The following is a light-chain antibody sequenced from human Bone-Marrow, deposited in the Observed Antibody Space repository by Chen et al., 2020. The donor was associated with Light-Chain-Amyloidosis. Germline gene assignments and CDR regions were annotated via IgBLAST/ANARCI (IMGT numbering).Light chain of an antibody. CDR3: QQLNSYTSLT. CDR2: AAS. V-gene: IGKV1-9*01. CDR1: QGISSY. Sequence: DIQLTQSPSFLSASVGDRVTITCRASQGISSYLAWYHQKPGKAPKLLVYAASTLQSGVPSRFSGSGSGTEFTLTISSLQPEDFATYYCQQLNSYTSLTFGGGTKVEIK. J-gene: IGKJ4*01.